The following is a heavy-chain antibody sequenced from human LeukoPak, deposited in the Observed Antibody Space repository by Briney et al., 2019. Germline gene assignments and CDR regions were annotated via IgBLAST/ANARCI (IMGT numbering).Heavy chain of an antibody. CDR2: ISYDGSNK. Sequence: PGGSLRLSCAASGFTFSSYGMHWVRQAPGKGLEWVAVISYDGSNKYYADSVKGRFTISRDNSKNTLYLQMNSLRAEDTAVYYCARAGSLGSEGLRPRYYYYYGMDVWGQGTTVTVSS. CDR1: GFTFSSYG. CDR3: ARAGSLGSEGLRPRYYYYYGMDV. J-gene: IGHJ6*02. D-gene: IGHD4-17*01. V-gene: IGHV3-30*03.